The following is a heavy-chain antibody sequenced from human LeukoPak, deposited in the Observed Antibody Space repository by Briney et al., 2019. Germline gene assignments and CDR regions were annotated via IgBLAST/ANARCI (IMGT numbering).Heavy chain of an antibody. CDR1: GCTLTELS. CDR2: FDPEDGET. D-gene: IGHD1-7*01. CDR3: ATVTGTTFDFDY. V-gene: IGHV1-24*01. J-gene: IGHJ4*02. Sequence: ASVKVSCKVSGCTLTELSMHWVRQAPGKGLEWMGGFDPEDGETIYAQKFQGRVTMTEDTSTDTAYMELSSLRSEDTAVYYCATVTGTTFDFDYWGQGTLVTVSS.